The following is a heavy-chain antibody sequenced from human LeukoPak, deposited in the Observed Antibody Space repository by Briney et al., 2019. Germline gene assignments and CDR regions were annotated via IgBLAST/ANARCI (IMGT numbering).Heavy chain of an antibody. J-gene: IGHJ4*02. CDR1: GGSISSGGYY. CDR2: IYHSGST. Sequence: SETLSLTCTVSGGSISSGGYYWSWIRQPPGKGLEWIGYIYHSGSTYYNPSLKSRVTISVDTSKNKFSLRLSSVTAADTAVYYCARRRQNYFDYWGQGTLVTVSS. V-gene: IGHV4-30-2*03. CDR3: ARRRQNYFDY.